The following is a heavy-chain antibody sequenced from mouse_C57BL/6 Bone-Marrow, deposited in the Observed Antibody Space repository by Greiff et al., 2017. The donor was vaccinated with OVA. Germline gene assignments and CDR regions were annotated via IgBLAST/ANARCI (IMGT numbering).Heavy chain of an antibody. CDR3: ARYSKGGWFAY. Sequence: EVQLQQSGPELVKPGASVKISCKASGYSFTGYYMNWVKQSPEKSLEWIGEINPSTGGTTYNQKFKAKATLTVDKSSSTAYMQLKSLTSEDSAVYYCARYSKGGWFAYWGQGTLVTVSA. CDR2: INPSTGGT. J-gene: IGHJ3*01. V-gene: IGHV1-42*01. CDR1: GYSFTGYY. D-gene: IGHD2-5*01.